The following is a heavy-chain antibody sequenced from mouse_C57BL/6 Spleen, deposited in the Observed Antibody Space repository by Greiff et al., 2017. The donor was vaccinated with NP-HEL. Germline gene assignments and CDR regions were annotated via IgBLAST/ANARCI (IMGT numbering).Heavy chain of an antibody. J-gene: IGHJ2*01. Sequence: EVQLVESGGGLVKPGGSLKLSCAASGFTFSDYGMHWVRQAPEKGLEWVAYISSGSSTIYYADTVKGRFTISRDNAKNTLFLQMTSLRSEDTAMYYCARNAYYGSSYPLGYWGQGTTLTVSS. V-gene: IGHV5-17*01. D-gene: IGHD1-1*01. CDR1: GFTFSDYG. CDR3: ARNAYYGSSYPLGY. CDR2: ISSGSSTI.